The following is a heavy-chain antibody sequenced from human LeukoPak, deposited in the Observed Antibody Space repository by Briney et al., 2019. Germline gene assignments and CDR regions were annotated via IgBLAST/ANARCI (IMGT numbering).Heavy chain of an antibody. CDR1: GFTFSSYA. J-gene: IGHJ4*02. Sequence: GGSLRLSCAASGFTFSSYATSWVRQAPGKGLEWVSGISSNGGSTYYADSVKGRFTISRDNSKNTLYLQMNSLRAEDTAVYYCSTNWGDFDYWGQGTLVTVSS. CDR3: STNWGDFDY. V-gene: IGHV3-23*01. CDR2: ISSNGGST. D-gene: IGHD7-27*01.